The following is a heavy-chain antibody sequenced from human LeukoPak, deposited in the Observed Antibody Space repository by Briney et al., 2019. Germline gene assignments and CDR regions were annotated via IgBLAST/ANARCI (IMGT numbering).Heavy chain of an antibody. D-gene: IGHD6-13*01. CDR1: GGSIRSNSY. V-gene: IGHV4-39*02. CDR2: IDQNGNT. CDR3: ARDQVAAAGKVDP. J-gene: IGHJ5*02. Sequence: SETLSLTCSVSGGSIRSNSYWGWVRQPPGKGLEWIGTIDQNGNTYFDPSFQSRVTISIDTSKNQFSLRLNSITAADTAIYYSARDQVAAAGKVDPWGQGTQVTVSS.